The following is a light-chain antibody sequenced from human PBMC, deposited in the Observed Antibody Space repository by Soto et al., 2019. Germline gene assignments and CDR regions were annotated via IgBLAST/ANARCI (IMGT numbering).Light chain of an antibody. J-gene: IGLJ1*01. CDR1: SSDVGGYNY. CDR3: SSYTSSSTQV. V-gene: IGLV2-14*01. CDR2: DVS. Sequence: QYALTQPASVSGSPGQSITISCTGTSSDVGGYNYVSWYQQHPGKAPKLMIYDVSNRPSGVSNRFSGSKSGNTASLTISGLQAADEADYYCSSYTSSSTQVFGTGTKVTVL.